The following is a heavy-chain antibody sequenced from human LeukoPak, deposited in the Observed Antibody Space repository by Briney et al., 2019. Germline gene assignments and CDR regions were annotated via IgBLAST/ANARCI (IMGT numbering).Heavy chain of an antibody. Sequence: GGSLRLSCAASGFTFSSYWMSWVRQAPGKGLEWVANIKQDGSEKYYVDSVKGQFTISRDNAKNSLYLQMNSLRAEDTALYYCARELCSGGSCYSGFDPWGQGTVVTVSS. CDR3: ARELCSGGSCYSGFDP. D-gene: IGHD2-15*01. V-gene: IGHV3-7*03. J-gene: IGHJ5*02. CDR2: IKQDGSEK. CDR1: GFTFSSYW.